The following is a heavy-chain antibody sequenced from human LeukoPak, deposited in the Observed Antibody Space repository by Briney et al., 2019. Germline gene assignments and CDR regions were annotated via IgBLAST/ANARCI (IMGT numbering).Heavy chain of an antibody. CDR2: ISGSGGST. CDR1: GFTFSSYA. CDR3: GKGGLPRLYRGFDY. Sequence: GGSLRLSCAASGFTFSSYAMSWVRQAPGKGLEWVSAISGSGGSTYYADSVKGRFTISRDNSKNTLYLQMNSLRAEDTAVYYCGKGGLPRLYRGFDYRGQGTLVTVSS. D-gene: IGHD3-16*01. J-gene: IGHJ5*01. V-gene: IGHV3-23*01.